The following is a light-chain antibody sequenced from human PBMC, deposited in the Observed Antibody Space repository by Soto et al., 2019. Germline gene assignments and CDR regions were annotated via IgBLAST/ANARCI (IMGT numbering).Light chain of an antibody. CDR3: QQSYSRMT. CDR2: VAS. V-gene: IGKV1-8*01. J-gene: IGKJ1*01. CDR1: QDSSSY. Sequence: AIRMTQSPSSLSASPGDRVTITCRASQDSSSYLAWYQQKPGKAPNPLIYVASTLQSGVPSRFSGSRSGTDFTLTISSLQPEDFATYYCQQSYSRMTFGQGTKVDIK.